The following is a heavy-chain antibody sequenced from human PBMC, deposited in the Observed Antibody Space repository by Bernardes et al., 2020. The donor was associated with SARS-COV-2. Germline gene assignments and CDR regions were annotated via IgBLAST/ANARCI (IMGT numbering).Heavy chain of an antibody. CDR1: GFTFSSYW. D-gene: IGHD2-15*01. CDR3: ARGYCSGGNCYGFWFDP. CDR2: INTDGSTT. Sequence: VGSLRLSCAASGFTFSSYWIHWVRQAPGKGLVWVSRINTDGSTTNYADSVKGRFTISRDNAKNMVYLQMNSLRAEDTAVYYCARGYCSGGNCYGFWFDPWGQGTLVTVSS. V-gene: IGHV3-74*01. J-gene: IGHJ5*02.